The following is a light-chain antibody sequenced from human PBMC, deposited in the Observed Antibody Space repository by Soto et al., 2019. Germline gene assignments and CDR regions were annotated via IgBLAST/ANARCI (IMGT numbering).Light chain of an antibody. Sequence: QSVLTQPASVSGSPGQSITISCTGTSSDVGSNNFFSWNQQHPGNAPKLMIYEGIRRPSGVSNRFSGSKSGNTASLTISGLQAEDEADYYCCSYAGSSTVFGGGTQLTVL. CDR2: EGI. CDR3: CSYAGSSTV. J-gene: IGLJ7*01. V-gene: IGLV2-23*01. CDR1: SSDVGSNNF.